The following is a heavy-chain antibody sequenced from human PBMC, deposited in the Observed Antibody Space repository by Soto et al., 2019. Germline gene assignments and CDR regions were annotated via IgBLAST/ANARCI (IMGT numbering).Heavy chain of an antibody. CDR3: ARGILSSSSGPHCYYGMDV. D-gene: IGHD6-6*01. CDR2: ISAYNGNT. CDR1: GYTFTSYG. J-gene: IGHJ6*02. Sequence: ASVKVSCKASGYTFTSYGISWVRQAPGQGLEWMGWISAYNGNTNYAQKLQGRVTMTTDTSTSTAYMELRSLRSEDTAVYYCARGILSSSSGPHCYYGMDVWGQGTTVTVSS. V-gene: IGHV1-18*01.